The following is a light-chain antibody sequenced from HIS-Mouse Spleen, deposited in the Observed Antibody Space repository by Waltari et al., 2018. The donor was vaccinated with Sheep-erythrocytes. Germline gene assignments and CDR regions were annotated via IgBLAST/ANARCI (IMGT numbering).Light chain of an antibody. V-gene: IGLV2-11*01. J-gene: IGLJ1*01. CDR1: SSDVGGYNY. CDR2: DVS. Sequence: QSALTQPRSVSGSPGQSVTIPCTGTSSDVGGYNYVSWYQPHPGQAPKLMIYDVSKRPSGVPDRFSGSKSGNTASLTISGLQAEDEADYYCCSYAGSYNHVFATGTKVTVL. CDR3: CSYAGSYNHV.